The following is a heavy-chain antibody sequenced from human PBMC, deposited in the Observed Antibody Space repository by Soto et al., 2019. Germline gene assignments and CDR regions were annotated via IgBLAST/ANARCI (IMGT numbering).Heavy chain of an antibody. D-gene: IGHD3-22*01. CDR2: IYYSGST. V-gene: IGHV4-39*01. J-gene: IGHJ4*02. CDR1: GGSISSSSYY. Sequence: SETLSLTCTVSGGSISSSSYYWGWIRQPPGKGLEWIGSIYYSGSTYYNPSLKSRVTISVDTSKNQFSLKLSSVTAADTAVYYCARRYYYDSSGYYPFDYWGQGTLVTVSS. CDR3: ARRYYYDSSGYYPFDY.